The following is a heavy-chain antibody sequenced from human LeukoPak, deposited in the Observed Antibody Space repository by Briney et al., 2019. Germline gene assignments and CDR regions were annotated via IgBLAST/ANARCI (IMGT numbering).Heavy chain of an antibody. J-gene: IGHJ4*02. V-gene: IGHV1-2*02. CDR2: INPDSGGT. Sequence: ASVKVSCKASGYTFTCYSVHWVRQAPGQGLEWLGWINPDSGGTNFAQKFQGRVTMTRDTSITTAYLELSSLRSDDTAVYYCARNWASYDFGDYDFFDYWGQGILVTVSS. CDR1: GYTFTCYS. CDR3: ARNWASYDFGDYDFFDY. D-gene: IGHD4-17*01.